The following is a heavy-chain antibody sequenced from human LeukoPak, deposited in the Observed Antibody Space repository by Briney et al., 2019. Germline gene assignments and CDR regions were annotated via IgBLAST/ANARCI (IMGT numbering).Heavy chain of an antibody. J-gene: IGHJ4*02. V-gene: IGHV3-23*01. Sequence: YADSVKGRFTISRDNSKNTLYLQMNSLRAEDTAVYYCAKQRGSFDYWGQGTLVTVSS. D-gene: IGHD3-16*01. CDR3: AKQRGSFDY.